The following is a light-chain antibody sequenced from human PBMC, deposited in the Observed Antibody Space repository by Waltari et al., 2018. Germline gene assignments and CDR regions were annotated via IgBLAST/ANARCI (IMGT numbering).Light chain of an antibody. V-gene: IGLV5-45*03. J-gene: IGLJ7*01. Sequence: QAVLTPPSSLSATPGASASLTCTLRSGIHVGTYRTHWYQQKPESPPQYLLRYNSDSDKQQGSGVPSRFSGSKVGSANAGILLISGLQSEDEADYYCMIWHGSAAVFGGGTQLTVL. CDR1: SGIHVGTYR. CDR3: MIWHGSAAV. CDR2: YNSDSDK.